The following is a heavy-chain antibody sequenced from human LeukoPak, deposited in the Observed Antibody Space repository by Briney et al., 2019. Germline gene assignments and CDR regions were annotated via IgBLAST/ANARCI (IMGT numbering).Heavy chain of an antibody. CDR2: IYHGGST. J-gene: IGHJ4*02. V-gene: IGHV4-30-2*01. CDR1: GGSISSGGYS. D-gene: IGHD4-17*01. Sequence: PSETLSLTCAVSGGSISSGGYSWGWIRQPPGKGLEWIGYIYHGGSTYYNPSLKSRVTISVDRSKNQFSLKLSSVTAADTAVYYCARAVNGRGDYGTYFDYWGQGALVTVSS. CDR3: ARAVNGRGDYGTYFDY.